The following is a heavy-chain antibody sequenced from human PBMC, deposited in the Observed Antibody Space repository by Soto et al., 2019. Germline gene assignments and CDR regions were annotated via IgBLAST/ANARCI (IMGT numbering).Heavy chain of an antibody. Sequence: EVQLVESGGGVVRPGGSLRLSCAASGFTFDDHGMTWVRQAPGKGLEWVSGITWNGATTGYADSVKGRFTISRDNAKNYMYLQKNSLRVEDTGLYYCARDGGVVVAVDAFDVWGQGTMVTVSS. D-gene: IGHD6-19*01. J-gene: IGHJ3*01. V-gene: IGHV3-20*04. CDR1: GFTFDDHG. CDR2: ITWNGATT. CDR3: ARDGGVVVAVDAFDV.